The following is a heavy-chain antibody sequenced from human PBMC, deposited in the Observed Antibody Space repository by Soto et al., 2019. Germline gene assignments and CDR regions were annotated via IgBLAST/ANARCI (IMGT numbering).Heavy chain of an antibody. CDR3: AKGGAIVAAGTRVYLYNAMDV. Sequence: ASVKVSCKASGYTFTGYYVHWVQQAPGQGLEWMGWINPNSGDTYLAQRFQGRVTMNRDTSIGTAYMELRGLTSDDTAEYYCAKGGAIVAAGTRVYLYNAMDVWGQGTTVTVSS. J-gene: IGHJ6*02. CDR1: GYTFTGYY. CDR2: INPNSGDT. D-gene: IGHD1-26*01. V-gene: IGHV1-2*02.